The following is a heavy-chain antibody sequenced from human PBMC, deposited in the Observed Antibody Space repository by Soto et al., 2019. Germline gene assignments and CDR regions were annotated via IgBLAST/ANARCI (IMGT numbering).Heavy chain of an antibody. Sequence: SETLSLTCTVSGGSISSYYWSWIRQPPGKGLEWIGYIYYSGSTNYNPSLKSRVTISVDTSKNQFSLKLSSVTAADTAVYYCARAVADILTGYSFDYWVQGTLVTVSS. CDR2: IYYSGST. J-gene: IGHJ4*02. CDR3: ARAVADILTGYSFDY. D-gene: IGHD3-9*01. V-gene: IGHV4-59*01. CDR1: GGSISSYY.